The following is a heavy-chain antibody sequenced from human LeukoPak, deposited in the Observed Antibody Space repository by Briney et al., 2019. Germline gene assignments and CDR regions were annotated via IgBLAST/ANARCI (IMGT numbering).Heavy chain of an antibody. CDR1: GFSFSSNG. Sequence: PGGSLRLSCAASGFSFSSNGMNWVRQPPGKGLEWLSFISGSSETIYYADSVKGRFTISRDNAKNSLYLQMNSLRAEDTAVYYCARGATGHLDYWGQGTLVTVSS. V-gene: IGHV3-48*04. D-gene: IGHD1-26*01. J-gene: IGHJ4*02. CDR3: ARGATGHLDY. CDR2: ISGSSETI.